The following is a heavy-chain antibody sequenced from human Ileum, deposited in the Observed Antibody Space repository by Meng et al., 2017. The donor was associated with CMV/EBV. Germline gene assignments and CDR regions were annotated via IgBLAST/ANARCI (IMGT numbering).Heavy chain of an antibody. CDR3: VRDVGETTVPLYYFDN. D-gene: IGHD4-11*01. J-gene: IGHJ4*02. CDR2: INPNSGGT. V-gene: IGHV1-2*02. CDR1: GYTFTGYY. Sequence: ASVKVSCKASGYTFTGYYMHWVRQAPGQGLEWMGWINPNSGGTNYAQKFQGRVTMTRDTSISTAYMELSRLRSDDTAVYYCVRDVGETTVPLYYFDNWGQGTLVTVSS.